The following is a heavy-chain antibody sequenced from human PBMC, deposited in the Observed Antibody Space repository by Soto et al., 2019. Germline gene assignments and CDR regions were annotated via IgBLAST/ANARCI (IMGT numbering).Heavy chain of an antibody. J-gene: IGHJ5*02. V-gene: IGHV1-18*01. CDR2: ISAYNGNT. CDR3: ARVRTYYDILTGYPAPNWFDP. Sequence: ASVKVSCKASGGTFSSYTISWVRQAPGQGLEWMGWISAYNGNTNYAQKLQGRVTMTTDTSTSTAYMELRSLRSDDTAVYYCARVRTYYDILTGYPAPNWFDPWGQGTLVTVSS. D-gene: IGHD3-9*01. CDR1: GGTFSSYT.